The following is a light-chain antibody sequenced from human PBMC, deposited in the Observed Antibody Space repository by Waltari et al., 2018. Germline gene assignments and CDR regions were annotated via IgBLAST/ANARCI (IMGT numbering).Light chain of an antibody. CDR3: QQYINPPYT. CDR1: QSLLSTSDHRNH. Sequence: DIVVTQSPDSLTVSLGETATISCKSSQSLLSTSDHRNHLAWYQQKPGQPPNLLIYSASSRESGVPDRFSAYGSGTDFTLTISSLQAEDVAVYYCQQYINPPYTFGQGTKLQI. V-gene: IGKV4-1*01. J-gene: IGKJ2*01. CDR2: SAS.